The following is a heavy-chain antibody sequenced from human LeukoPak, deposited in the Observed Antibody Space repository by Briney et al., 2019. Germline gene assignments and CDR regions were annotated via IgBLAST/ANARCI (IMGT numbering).Heavy chain of an antibody. V-gene: IGHV3-21*01. CDR3: ARGIFGGTSIAVAGSDY. D-gene: IGHD6-19*01. J-gene: IGHJ4*02. CDR2: ISSSSSYI. Sequence: GGSLRLSCAASGFTFSSYSMNWVRQAPGKGLEWVSSISSSSSYIYYADSVKGRFTISRDNAKNSLYLQMNSLRAEDTAVYYCARGIFGGTSIAVAGSDYWGQGTLVTVSS. CDR1: GFTFSSYS.